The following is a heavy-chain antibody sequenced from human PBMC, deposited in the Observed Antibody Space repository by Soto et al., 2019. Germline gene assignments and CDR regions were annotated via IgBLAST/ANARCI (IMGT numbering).Heavy chain of an antibody. CDR1: GGSISSSSYY. Sequence: LSLTCTVSGGSISSSSYYWGWIRQPPGKGLEWIGSIYYSGSTYYNPSLKSRVTISVDTSKNQFSLKLSSVTAADTAVYYCARQLTGYYDFWSGYDYYYYYYMDVWGKGT. V-gene: IGHV4-39*01. CDR2: IYYSGST. J-gene: IGHJ6*03. D-gene: IGHD3-3*01. CDR3: ARQLTGYYDFWSGYDYYYYYYMDV.